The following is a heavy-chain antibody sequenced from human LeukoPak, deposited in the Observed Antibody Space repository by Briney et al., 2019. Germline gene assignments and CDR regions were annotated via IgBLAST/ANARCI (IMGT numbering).Heavy chain of an antibody. V-gene: IGHV4-59*08. CDR1: GGSISGYY. J-gene: IGHJ4*02. Sequence: SETLSLTCTVSGGSISGYYWSWIRQPPGKGLEWIGYIYYSGSTNNNPSLESRVTISVDTSKNHFSLNLSSVTAADTAVYYCARLSNGYPSYYFDYWGQGTLVTVSS. D-gene: IGHD5-18*01. CDR2: IYYSGST. CDR3: ARLSNGYPSYYFDY.